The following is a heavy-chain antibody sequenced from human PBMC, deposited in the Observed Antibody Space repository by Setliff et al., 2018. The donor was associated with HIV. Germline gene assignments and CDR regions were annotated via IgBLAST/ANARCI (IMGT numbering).Heavy chain of an antibody. CDR2: SIPSLGTS. J-gene: IGHJ3*02. Sequence: ASVKVSCKASGGTFRDFAFTWLRQAPGQRPEWVGSSIPSLGTSNLAENFRGRVTIGTDESLTTAYMELSSLKSEDTAVYYCASPLDKTTISAFDIWGQGTLVTVSS. CDR3: ASPLDKTTISAFDI. CDR1: GGTFRDFA. D-gene: IGHD1-1*01. V-gene: IGHV1-69*11.